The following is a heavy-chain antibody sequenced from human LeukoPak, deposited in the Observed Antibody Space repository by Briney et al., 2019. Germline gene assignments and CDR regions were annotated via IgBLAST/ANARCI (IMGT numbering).Heavy chain of an antibody. CDR3: TAIRPDY. CDR1: GYSFSTDW. Sequence: GGSLRLSCAASGYSFSTDWMHWVRQAPGKGLAWVARIKSDVSKTDYAASVEGRFTISRDDANNILYLQMNSLRVDDTAVYYCTAIRPDYWGQGTVVTVSS. J-gene: IGHJ4*02. V-gene: IGHV3-74*01. CDR2: IKSDVSKT. D-gene: IGHD2-21*02.